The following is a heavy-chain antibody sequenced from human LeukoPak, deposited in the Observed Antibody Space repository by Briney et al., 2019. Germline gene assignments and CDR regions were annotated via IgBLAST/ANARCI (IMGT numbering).Heavy chain of an antibody. Sequence: SETLSLTCTVSGGSISSYYWSWIRQPPGKGLEWIGYIYYSGSTNYNPSLKSRVTISVDTSKNQFSLKLSSVTAADTAVYYCARGTTYWYFDLWGRGTLVTVSS. J-gene: IGHJ2*01. CDR2: IYYSGST. V-gene: IGHV4-59*12. CDR1: GGSISSYY. D-gene: IGHD1-1*01. CDR3: ARGTTYWYFDL.